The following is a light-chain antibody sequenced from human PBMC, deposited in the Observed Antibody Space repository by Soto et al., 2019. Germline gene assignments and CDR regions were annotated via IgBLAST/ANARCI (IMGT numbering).Light chain of an antibody. CDR2: DVS. Sequence: DIQMTQSPSTLSATAGDRVTITCRASQSIGYSLAWYQQKPGKAPYLLISDVSSLERGVPSRFSGSGSGTEFPLTISSMQPDDFATFYCQKYNGYSRTFGQGTKVDIK. J-gene: IGKJ1*01. CDR1: QSIGYS. V-gene: IGKV1-5*01. CDR3: QKYNGYSRT.